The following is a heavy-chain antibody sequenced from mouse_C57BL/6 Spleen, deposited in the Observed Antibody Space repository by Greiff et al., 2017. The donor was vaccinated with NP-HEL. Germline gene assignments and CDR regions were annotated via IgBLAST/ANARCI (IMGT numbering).Heavy chain of an antibody. Sequence: QVQLQQPGAELVRPGTSVKLSCTASGYTFTSYWMHWVKQRPGQGLEWIGVIDPSDSYTNYNQKFKGKATLTVDTSSSTAYMQLSSLTSEDSAVYYCARRRFTTGYFDVWGTGTTVTVSS. CDR1: GYTFTSYW. CDR3: ARRRFTTGYFDV. CDR2: IDPSDSYT. V-gene: IGHV1-59*01. J-gene: IGHJ1*03. D-gene: IGHD1-1*01.